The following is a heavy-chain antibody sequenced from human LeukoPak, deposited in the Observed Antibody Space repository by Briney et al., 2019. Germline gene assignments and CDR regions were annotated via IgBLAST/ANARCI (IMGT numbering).Heavy chain of an antibody. CDR1: GGSISSSSYY. J-gene: IGHJ4*02. CDR2: IYYSGST. D-gene: IGHD2-2*01. CDR3: ARSEYQPYFDY. Sequence: KPSETLSLTCTVSGGSISSSSYYWSWIRQPPGKGLEWIGYIYYSGSTNYNPSLKSRVTISVDTSKNQFSLKLSSVTAADTAVYYCARSEYQPYFDYWGQGTLVTVSS. V-gene: IGHV4-61*01.